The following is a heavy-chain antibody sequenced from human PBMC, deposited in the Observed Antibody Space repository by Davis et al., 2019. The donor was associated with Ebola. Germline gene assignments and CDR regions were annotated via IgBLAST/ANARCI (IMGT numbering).Heavy chain of an antibody. Sequence: GGSLRLSCAASGFVFSSYVMSWVRQAPGKGLESVSRISTNGENTYYAESVKGRFTISRDNAKNSLYLQMNSLRAEDTAVYYCAIANRGPVADTGDYWGQGTLVTVSS. D-gene: IGHD6-19*01. V-gene: IGHV3-64*04. CDR3: AIANRGPVADTGDY. CDR2: ISTNGENT. CDR1: GFVFSSYV. J-gene: IGHJ4*02.